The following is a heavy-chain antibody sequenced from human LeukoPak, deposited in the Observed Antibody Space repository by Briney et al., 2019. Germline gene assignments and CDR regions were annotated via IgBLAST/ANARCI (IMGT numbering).Heavy chain of an antibody. Sequence: PGGSLRLSCAASGFTFSSYSMNWVRQAPGKGLEWVSSISSSSSSYIYYADSVKGRFTISRDNAKNSLYLQMNSLRAEDTAVYYCAGGSEYYYYYMDVWGKGTTVTVSS. J-gene: IGHJ6*03. CDR3: AGGSEYYYYYMDV. CDR2: ISSSSSSYI. D-gene: IGHD2-15*01. V-gene: IGHV3-21*01. CDR1: GFTFSSYS.